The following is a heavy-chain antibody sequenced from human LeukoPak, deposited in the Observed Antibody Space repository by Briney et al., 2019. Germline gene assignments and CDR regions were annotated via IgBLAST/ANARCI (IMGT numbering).Heavy chain of an antibody. CDR1: GGSFSDYY. V-gene: IGHV4-34*01. CDR3: ARGAPLDSYYYGMDV. J-gene: IGHJ6*02. CDR2: INHSGST. Sequence: SETLSLTCAVYGGSFSDYYWSWIRQSPGKGLKWIGEINHSGSTTYNPSLKSRVTISVDTSKNQFSLKLSSVTAADTAVYYCARGAPLDSYYYGMDVWGRGTPVTVSS.